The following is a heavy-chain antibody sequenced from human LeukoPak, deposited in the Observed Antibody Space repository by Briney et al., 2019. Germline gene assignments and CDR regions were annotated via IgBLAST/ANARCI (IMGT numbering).Heavy chain of an antibody. J-gene: IGHJ4*02. CDR1: GFTFSSYG. Sequence: PGGSLRLSCAASGFTFSSYGMHWVRQAPGKGLEWVAFIRYDGSNKYYADSVKGRFTIFRDNSKNTLYLQMNSLRAEDTAVYYCAKSGDIVVVVAAVDYWGQGTLVTVSS. CDR2: IRYDGSNK. V-gene: IGHV3-30*02. CDR3: AKSGDIVVVVAAVDY. D-gene: IGHD2-15*01.